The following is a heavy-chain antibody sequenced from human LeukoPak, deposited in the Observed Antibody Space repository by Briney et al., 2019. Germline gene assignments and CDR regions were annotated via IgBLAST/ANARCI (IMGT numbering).Heavy chain of an antibody. Sequence: SETLSLTCAVYGGSFSGYYWSWIRQPPGKGLEWIGGINHSGSTNYNPSLKSRVTISVDTSKNQFSLKLSSVTAADTAVYYCASGAQEFDYWGQGTLVTVSS. J-gene: IGHJ4*02. CDR3: ASGAQEFDY. V-gene: IGHV4-34*01. CDR1: GGSFSGYY. CDR2: INHSGST.